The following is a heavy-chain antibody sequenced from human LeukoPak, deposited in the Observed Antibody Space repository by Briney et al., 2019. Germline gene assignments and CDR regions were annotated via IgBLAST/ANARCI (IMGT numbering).Heavy chain of an antibody. Sequence: GGSLRLSCAGSGFTLKNYAMTWVRQAPGKGLEWVSTISGSGGNTYYAASVKGRFTISRDNSRNTLYLQMNSLRAEDTATYYCASRSGSSSDWFVGFDYWGQGTLVTVSS. V-gene: IGHV3-23*01. CDR2: ISGSGGNT. D-gene: IGHD6-13*01. J-gene: IGHJ4*02. CDR1: GFTLKNYA. CDR3: ASRSGSSSDWFVGFDY.